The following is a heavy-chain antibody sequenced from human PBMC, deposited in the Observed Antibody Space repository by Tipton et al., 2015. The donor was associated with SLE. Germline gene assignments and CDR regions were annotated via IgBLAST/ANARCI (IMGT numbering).Heavy chain of an antibody. Sequence: GLVKPSGTLSLTCSVSGGSISSYYWSWIRQPPAKGLEWIGFIYYNGKTNYNSSLKSRVTISVDTSKSQFSLKLRSVTAADTAVYYCARHGMVNYYYYGMDVWGQGTTVTVSS. D-gene: IGHD4-23*01. J-gene: IGHJ6*02. CDR3: ARHGMVNYYYYGMDV. CDR1: GGSISSYY. CDR2: IYYNGKT. V-gene: IGHV4-59*08.